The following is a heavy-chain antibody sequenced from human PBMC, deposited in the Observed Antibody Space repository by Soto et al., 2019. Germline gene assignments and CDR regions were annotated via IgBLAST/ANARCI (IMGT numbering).Heavy chain of an antibody. D-gene: IGHD1-26*01. CDR2: ISYDGSDS. CDR1: GFTFSNDA. J-gene: IGHJ2*01. V-gene: IGHV3-30*18. Sequence: QVQLVESGGGVVQPGRSLRLSCAASGFTFSNDAMHWVRQAPCKGLEWVAVISYDGSDSYYADSVEGRFTISRDTSKSTLYLQRNSLRPEDTTMYYCAKASAYSGRASWYFDLWGRGTLVTVSS. CDR3: AKASAYSGRASWYFDL.